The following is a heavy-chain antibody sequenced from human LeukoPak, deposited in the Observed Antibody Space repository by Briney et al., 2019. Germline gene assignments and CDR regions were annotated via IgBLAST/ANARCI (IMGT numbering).Heavy chain of an antibody. V-gene: IGHV4-34*01. Sequence: SETLSLTCAVYGGSFSGYYWSWIRQPPGKGLEWIGEINHSGSTNYNPSLKSRVTISVDTSKNQFSLKLSSVTAADTAVYYCARADYYDSSAYYADYWGQGTLVTVSS. CDR1: GGSFSGYY. CDR3: ARADYYDSSAYYADY. CDR2: INHSGST. J-gene: IGHJ4*02. D-gene: IGHD3-22*01.